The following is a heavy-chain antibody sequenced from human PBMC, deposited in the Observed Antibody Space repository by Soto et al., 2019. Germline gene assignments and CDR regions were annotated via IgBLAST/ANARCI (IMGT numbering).Heavy chain of an antibody. CDR3: ARLLGYSGGHGSDS. CDR1: GDSVSSTVYY. D-gene: IGHD5-12*01. J-gene: IGHJ5*01. V-gene: IGHV4-39*01. CDR2: IYHSGSA. Sequence: QLQLQESGPGLVRPSETLALTCSFSGDSVSSTVYYWGWIRQTPERGLEWIGNIYHSGSAYYSPSLKSRVTMFVDTSNNQFSLKLSDVTAADTGVYYCARLLGYSGGHGSDSWGQGLLVSVSS.